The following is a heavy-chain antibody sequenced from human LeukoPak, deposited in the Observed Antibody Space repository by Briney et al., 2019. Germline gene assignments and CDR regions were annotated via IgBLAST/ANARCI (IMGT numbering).Heavy chain of an antibody. CDR2: ISGSGGST. J-gene: IGHJ3*02. CDR3: ARGLGDFWSGFDAFDI. CDR1: GFTFSSYG. Sequence: PGGSLRLSCAASGFTFSSYGMSWVRQAPGKGLEWVSAISGSGGSTYYADSVKGRFTISRDNSKNTLYLQMNSLRAEDTAVYYCARGLGDFWSGFDAFDIWGQGTMVTVSS. V-gene: IGHV3-23*01. D-gene: IGHD3-3*01.